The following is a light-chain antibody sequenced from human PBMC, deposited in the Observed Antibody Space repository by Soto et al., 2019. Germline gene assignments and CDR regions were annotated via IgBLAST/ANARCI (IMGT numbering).Light chain of an antibody. CDR3: QQHKSYPVT. J-gene: IGKJ4*01. V-gene: IGKV1-5*01. CDR2: AAS. CDR1: QSISNW. Sequence: DIQMTQSPSTLSAFVGNRVTIACRASQSISNWLAWYQQKPGKAPKLMIYAASTLQSGVPSRFSGSSSGTEFTLTISSLQTDDSGRYYCQQHKSYPVTFGGGTKVDIK.